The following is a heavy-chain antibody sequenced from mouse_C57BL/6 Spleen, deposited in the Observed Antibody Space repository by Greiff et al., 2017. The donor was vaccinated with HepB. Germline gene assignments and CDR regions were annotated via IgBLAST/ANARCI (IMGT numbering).Heavy chain of an antibody. CDR2: IHPNSGST. CDR1: GYTFTSYW. V-gene: IGHV1-64*01. D-gene: IGHD1-1*01. CDR3: AGFITTVVGYFDY. Sequence: QVQLKESGAELVKPGASVKLSCKASGYTFTSYWMHWVKQRPGQGLEWIGMIHPNSGSTNYNEKFKSKATLTVDKSSSTAYMQLSSLTSEDSAVYYCAGFITTVVGYFDYWGQGTTLTVSS. J-gene: IGHJ2*01.